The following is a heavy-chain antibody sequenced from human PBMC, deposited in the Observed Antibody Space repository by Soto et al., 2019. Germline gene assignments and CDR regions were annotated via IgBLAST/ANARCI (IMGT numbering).Heavy chain of an antibody. D-gene: IGHD6-19*01. CDR1: GFTFSSYG. CDR2: ISYDGSNN. V-gene: IGHV3-30*18. J-gene: IGHJ2*01. CDR3: AKCGVEAVAGTWYFDL. Sequence: QVQLVESGGGVVQPGRSLRLSCAASGFTFSSYGMHWVRQAPGKGLEWVAGISYDGSNNYYADSVKGRFTISRDNSKNTLDLQMNRLRAGDTAVYYCAKCGVEAVAGTWYFDLWGRGTLVTLSS.